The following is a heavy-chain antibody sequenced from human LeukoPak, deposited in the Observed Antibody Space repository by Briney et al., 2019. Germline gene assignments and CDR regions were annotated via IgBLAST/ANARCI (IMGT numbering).Heavy chain of an antibody. J-gene: IGHJ4*02. V-gene: IGHV3-23*01. CDR2: LSGSGGGT. D-gene: IGHD4-17*01. CDR3: AKGGGYSGDYVLAY. Sequence: PGGSLRLSCAASGFTFSSYAMSWVRQAPGKGLEWVSALSGSGGGTHYADAVKGRFTISRDNSKNTLYLQMNSLRAADTAVYYCAKGGGYSGDYVLAYWGQGTLVTVSS. CDR1: GFTFSSYA.